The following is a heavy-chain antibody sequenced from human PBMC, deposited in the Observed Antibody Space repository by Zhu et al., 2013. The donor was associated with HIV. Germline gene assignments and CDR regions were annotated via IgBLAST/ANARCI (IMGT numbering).Heavy chain of an antibody. CDR2: INPNSGGT. Sequence: QVQLVQSGAEVKKPGASVKVSCKASGYTFTGYYMHWVRQAPGQGLEWMGWINPNSGGTNYAQKFQGWVTMTRDTSISTAYMELSRLRSDDTAVYYCASSLFSGMLSDDAFDIWGQGTMVTVSS. CDR3: ASSLFSGMLSDDAFDI. D-gene: IGHD3-10*01. CDR1: GYTFTGYY. J-gene: IGHJ3*02. V-gene: IGHV1-2*04.